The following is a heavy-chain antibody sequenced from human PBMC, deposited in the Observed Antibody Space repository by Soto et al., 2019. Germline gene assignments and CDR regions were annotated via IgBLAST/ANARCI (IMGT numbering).Heavy chain of an antibody. D-gene: IGHD1-20*01. CDR3: ARVKEAPITSGAYLVS. CDR2: INSDGATI. Sequence: EVQLVESGGGLVQPGGSLRLSCAASGFSFSGYEMNWVRQAPGKGLEWVSYINSDGATIYYVDSVKGRFTVSRANAENKQYLYMKSLRAEDTAVYFCARVKEAPITSGAYLVSWGQGTLVTVSS. CDR1: GFSFSGYE. V-gene: IGHV3-48*03. J-gene: IGHJ4*02.